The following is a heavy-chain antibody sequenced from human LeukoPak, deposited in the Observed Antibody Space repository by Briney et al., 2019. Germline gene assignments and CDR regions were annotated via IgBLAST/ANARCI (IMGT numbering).Heavy chain of an antibody. V-gene: IGHV1-18*01. D-gene: IGHD2-2*01. J-gene: IGHJ6*02. Sequence: ASVKVSCKASGYTFTSYGIGWVRQAPGQGLEWMGWISAYNGNTNYAQKLQGRVTMTTDTSTSTAYMELRSLRSDDTAVYYCARDGYCSSTSCYSPTHYYYYGMDVWGQGTTVTVSS. CDR3: ARDGYCSSTSCYSPTHYYYYGMDV. CDR2: ISAYNGNT. CDR1: GYTFTSYG.